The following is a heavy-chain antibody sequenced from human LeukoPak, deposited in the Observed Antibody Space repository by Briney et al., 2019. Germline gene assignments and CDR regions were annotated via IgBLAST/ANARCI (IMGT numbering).Heavy chain of an antibody. CDR3: ASGHGDILTGYYSDY. CDR1: GFTFSSYS. V-gene: IGHV3-21*01. J-gene: IGHJ4*02. D-gene: IGHD3-9*01. Sequence: PGGSLRLSCAASGFTFSSYSMNWVRQAPGKGLEWVSPISSSSSYIYYADSVKGRFTISRDNAKNSLYLQMNSLRAEYTAVYYCASGHGDILTGYYSDYWGQGTLVTVSS. CDR2: ISSSSSYI.